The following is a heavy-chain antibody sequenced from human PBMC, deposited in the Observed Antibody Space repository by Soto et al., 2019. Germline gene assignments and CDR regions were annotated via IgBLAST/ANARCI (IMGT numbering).Heavy chain of an antibody. CDR1: GCSATSNY. D-gene: IGHD3-9*01. CDR2: IYAGGNT. V-gene: IGHV3-53*01. CDR3: ARITTFYDILTSSYALNYFDY. Sequence: PGGSLRQSCAASGCSATSNYMIWDRQAPGKGLECVSVIYAGGNTYYPDPVKGRFTISSDNSKNTPFLQMNNLRAEDTAVYYCARITTFYDILTSSYALNYFDYWGQGTRVTVSS. J-gene: IGHJ4*02.